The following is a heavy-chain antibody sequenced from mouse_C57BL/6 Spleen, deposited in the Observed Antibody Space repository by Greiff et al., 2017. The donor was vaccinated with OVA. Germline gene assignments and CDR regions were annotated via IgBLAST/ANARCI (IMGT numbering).Heavy chain of an antibody. V-gene: IGHV1-81*01. CDR2: IYPRSGNT. CDR3: AREGIIYYFDY. CDR1: GYTFTSYG. J-gene: IGHJ2*01. Sequence: VQLQESGAELARPGASVKLSCKASGYTFTSYGISWVKQRTGQGLEWIGEIYPRSGNTYYNEKFKGKATLTADKSSSTAYMELRSLTSEDSAVYFCAREGIIYYFDYWGQGTTLTVSS.